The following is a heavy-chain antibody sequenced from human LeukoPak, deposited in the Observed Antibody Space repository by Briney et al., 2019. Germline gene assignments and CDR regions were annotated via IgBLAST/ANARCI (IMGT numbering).Heavy chain of an antibody. CDR1: GYTLTSYG. Sequence: ASVKVSCKASGYTLTSYGISWVRQAPGQGLERMGWISAYNGNTNYAQKLQGRVTMTTDTSTSTAYMELRSLRSDDTAVYYCARRIAARSYMDVWGKGTTVTVSS. D-gene: IGHD6-6*01. J-gene: IGHJ6*03. CDR3: ARRIAARSYMDV. V-gene: IGHV1-18*01. CDR2: ISAYNGNT.